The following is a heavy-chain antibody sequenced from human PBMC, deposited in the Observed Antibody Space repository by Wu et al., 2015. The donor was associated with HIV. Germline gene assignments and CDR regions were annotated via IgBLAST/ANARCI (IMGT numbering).Heavy chain of an antibody. CDR2: IIPIFGTA. D-gene: IGHD3-22*01. CDR1: GGTFSSYA. Sequence: QVQLVQSGAEVKKPGSSVKVSCKASGGTFSSYAISWVRQAPGQGLEWMGRIIPIFGTANYAQKFQGRVTITADESTSTAYMELSSLRSEDTAVYYCAREYTAITMIVGGAYDAFDIWGQGTMVTVSS. V-gene: IGHV1-69*13. J-gene: IGHJ3*02. CDR3: AREYTAITMIVGGAYDAFDI.